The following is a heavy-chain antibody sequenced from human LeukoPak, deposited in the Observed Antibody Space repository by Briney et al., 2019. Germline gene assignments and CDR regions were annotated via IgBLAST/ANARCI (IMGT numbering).Heavy chain of an antibody. V-gene: IGHV1-69*13. D-gene: IGHD3-22*01. J-gene: IGHJ6*02. Sequence: SVKVSCKASGGTFSSYAISWVRQAPGQGLEWMGGTIPIFGTANYAQKFQGRVTMTADDSTSTAYMELSSLRSEDTAVYYCVRIVGHYDRSGYYEEPPHYGMDVWGQGTTVTVSS. CDR1: GGTFSSYA. CDR2: TIPIFGTA. CDR3: VRIVGHYDRSGYYEEPPHYGMDV.